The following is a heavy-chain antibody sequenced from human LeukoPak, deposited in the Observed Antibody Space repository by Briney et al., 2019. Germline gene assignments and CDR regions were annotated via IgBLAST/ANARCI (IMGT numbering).Heavy chain of an antibody. CDR3: ARDRWGELHRGGYYYYMDV. V-gene: IGHV3-11*04. D-gene: IGHD1-26*01. J-gene: IGHJ6*03. CDR1: GFTFSDYY. CDR2: ISSSGSTI. Sequence: PGGTLRLSCAASGFTFSDYYMSWIRQAPGKGLEWVAFISSSGSTIYYADSVKGRFTISRDNAKNSLYLQMNSLRAEDTAVYYCARDRWGELHRGGYYYYMDVWGKGTTVTVSS.